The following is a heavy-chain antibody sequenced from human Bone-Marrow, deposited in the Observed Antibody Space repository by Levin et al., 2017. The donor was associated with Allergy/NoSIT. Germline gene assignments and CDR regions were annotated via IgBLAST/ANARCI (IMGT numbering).Heavy chain of an antibody. CDR1: GGNIDAHW. Sequence: PGGSLRLSCAASGGNIDAHWMSWVRQAPGKGLEWVANIKHDGSKIYYVDSVEGRFTISRDNAKNSLSLQMTSLRVEDTAVYYGARELLHFMDVWGKGTTVTVSS. D-gene: IGHD2-15*01. CDR2: IKHDGSKI. V-gene: IGHV3-7*01. J-gene: IGHJ6*03. CDR3: ARELLHFMDV.